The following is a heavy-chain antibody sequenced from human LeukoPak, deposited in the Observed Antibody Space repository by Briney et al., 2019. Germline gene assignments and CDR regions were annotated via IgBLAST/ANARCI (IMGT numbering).Heavy chain of an antibody. CDR3: ARCHYYYYYMDV. CDR1: GGSISSYY. J-gene: IGHJ6*03. V-gene: IGHV4-59*01. CDR2: IYYSGST. Sequence: PSETLSLTCTVSGGSISSYYWSWIRQPPGKGLEWIGYIYYSGSTNHNPSLKSRVTISVDTSRNQFSLKLSSVTAADTAVYYCARCHYYYYYMDVWGKGTTVTVSS.